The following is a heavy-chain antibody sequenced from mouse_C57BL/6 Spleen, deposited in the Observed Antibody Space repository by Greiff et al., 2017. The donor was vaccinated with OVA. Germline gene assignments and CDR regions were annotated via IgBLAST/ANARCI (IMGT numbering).Heavy chain of an antibody. CDR2: IYPGSGST. CDR3: ARGDNYYGGGFAY. D-gene: IGHD1-1*01. Sequence: QVQLQQSGAELVKPGASVKMSCKASGYTFTSYWITWVKQRPGQGLEWIGDIYPGSGSTNYNEKFKSKATLTVDTSSSTAYMQLSSLTSEDSAVYYCARGDNYYGGGFAYWGQGTLVTVSA. J-gene: IGHJ3*01. V-gene: IGHV1-55*01. CDR1: GYTFTSYW.